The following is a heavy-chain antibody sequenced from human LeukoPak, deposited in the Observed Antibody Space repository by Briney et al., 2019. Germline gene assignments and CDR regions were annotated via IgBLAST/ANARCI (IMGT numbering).Heavy chain of an antibody. CDR2: IYYSGST. CDR1: GGSISSYY. Sequence: SETPSLTCTVSGGSISSYYWNWIRQPPGKGLEWIGYIYYSGSTNYNPSLMSRLTISVDTSKSQFSLNLSSVTAADTAVYYCARAPTGYGSGSYYGVDYWGQGTLVTVSS. D-gene: IGHD3-10*01. V-gene: IGHV4-59*01. J-gene: IGHJ4*02. CDR3: ARAPTGYGSGSYYGVDY.